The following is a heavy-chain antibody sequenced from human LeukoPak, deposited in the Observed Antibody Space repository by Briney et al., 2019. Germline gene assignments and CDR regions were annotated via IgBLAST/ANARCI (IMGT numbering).Heavy chain of an antibody. D-gene: IGHD6-19*01. CDR3: AKGGSGWPDYYYYMDV. CDR2: IGGGGVDT. Sequence: PGGSLRLSCAASGFTFRSYAMSWVRQAPGKGLEWVSSIGGGGVDTYYADSVKGRFTISRDNSKNTLYLQMNSLRVEDTAVYYCAKGGSGWPDYYYYMDVWGKGTTVTVFS. V-gene: IGHV3-23*01. CDR1: GFTFRSYA. J-gene: IGHJ6*03.